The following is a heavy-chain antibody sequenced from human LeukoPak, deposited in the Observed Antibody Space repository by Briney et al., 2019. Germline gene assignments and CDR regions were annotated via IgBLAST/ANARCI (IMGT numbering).Heavy chain of an antibody. D-gene: IGHD3-10*01. J-gene: IGHJ6*04. CDR1: GFTFSSYG. CDR2: ISYDGSNK. CDR3: AKEQAVRGLIYYYYYGMDV. V-gene: IGHV3-30*18. Sequence: GGSLRLSCAASGFTFSSYGMHWVRQAPGKGLEWVAVISYDGSNKYYADSVKGRFTISRDNSKNTLYLQMNSLRAEDTAVYYCAKEQAVRGLIYYYYYGMDVWGKGTTVTVSS.